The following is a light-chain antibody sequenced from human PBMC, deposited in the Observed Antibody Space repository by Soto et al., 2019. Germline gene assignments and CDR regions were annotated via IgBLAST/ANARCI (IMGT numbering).Light chain of an antibody. V-gene: IGLV2-23*01. CDR3: YSYAGRSTSV. J-gene: IGLJ2*01. CDR1: SSDDGSYNL. CDR2: EHD. Sequence: QSALTQPASVSGSPGQSITISCTGTSSDDGSYNLVSWYQQYPGKAPKLMIYEHDERPSGVSNRFSGSKSGNTASLTISGLQAEDEADYYCYSYAGRSTSVFGGGTKLTVL.